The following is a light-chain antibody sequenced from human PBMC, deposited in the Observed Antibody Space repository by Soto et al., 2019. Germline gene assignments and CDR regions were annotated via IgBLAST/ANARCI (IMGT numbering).Light chain of an antibody. CDR2: DVN. V-gene: IGLV2-14*03. Sequence: QSVLTQPASVSGSPGQSIAISCTGTSSDIGAYAYVSWYQQHPGKIPKLIVFDVNYRPSGVSSRFSSSKSGNTASLTISGLQAEDEADYYCGSYTRSNSVIFGGGTKVTVL. J-gene: IGLJ2*01. CDR3: GSYTRSNSVI. CDR1: SSDIGAYAY.